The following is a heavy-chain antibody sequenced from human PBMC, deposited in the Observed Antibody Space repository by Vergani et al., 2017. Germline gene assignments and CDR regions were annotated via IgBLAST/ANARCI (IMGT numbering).Heavy chain of an antibody. Sequence: QVQLQESGPGLLKPSETLSLTCTVSGGSISTFFWSWIRQPPGGGLEWIGYIYYTGDTNYNPALKSLITISLDTSNNPFSLKLSSVTAADTAVYYCAKGGLGHGGYFDRWRRGTLATVSS. D-gene: IGHD3-16*01. CDR1: GGSISTFF. V-gene: IGHV4-59*01. CDR2: IYYTGDT. J-gene: IGHJ2*01. CDR3: AKGGLGHGGYFDR.